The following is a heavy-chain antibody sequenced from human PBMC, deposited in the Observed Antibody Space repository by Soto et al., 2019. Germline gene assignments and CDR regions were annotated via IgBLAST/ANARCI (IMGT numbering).Heavy chain of an antibody. Sequence: SGPTLVNPTQTLTLTCTFSGFSLSTSGMCVSWIRQPPGKALEWLALIDWDDDKYYSTSLKTRLTISKDTSKNQVVLTMTNMDPVDTATYYCARISHSYYDSSGYYPTYYFDYWGQRTLVTGSA. CDR2: IDWDDDK. CDR3: ARISHSYYDSSGYYPTYYFDY. J-gene: IGHJ4*02. CDR1: GFSLSTSGMC. V-gene: IGHV2-70*01. D-gene: IGHD3-22*01.